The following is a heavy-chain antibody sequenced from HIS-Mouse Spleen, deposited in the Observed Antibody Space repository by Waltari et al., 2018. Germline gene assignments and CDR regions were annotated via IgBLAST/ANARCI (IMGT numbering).Heavy chain of an antibody. CDR2: IYYSGST. D-gene: IGHD6-13*01. J-gene: IGHJ2*01. Sequence: QLQLQESGPGLVTPSETLSLTCTVSGGPLSSRSYYLGWIRQPPRKGLEWIGSIYYSGSTYYNPSLKSRVTISVDTSKNQFSLKLSSVTAADTAVYYCAREIPYSSSWYDWYFDLWGRGTLVTVSS. V-gene: IGHV4-39*07. CDR3: AREIPYSSSWYDWYFDL. CDR1: GGPLSSRSYY.